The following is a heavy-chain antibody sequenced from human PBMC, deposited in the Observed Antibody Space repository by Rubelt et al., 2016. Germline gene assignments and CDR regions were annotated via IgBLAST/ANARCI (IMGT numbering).Heavy chain of an antibody. D-gene: IGHD7-27*01. CDR3: AREELGIGDAVDI. CDR1: GASISSDY. CDR2: IYYTGST. Sequence: QLQLQESGPGLVKPSETLSLTCTVSGASISSDYWSWIRQPPGKGLEWIGYIYYTGSTTYNPSLKSRVAISVDTTKNQFSPRRRSVTAADTAVYYCAREELGIGDAVDIWGQGTMVTVSS. V-gene: IGHV4-59*01. J-gene: IGHJ3*02.